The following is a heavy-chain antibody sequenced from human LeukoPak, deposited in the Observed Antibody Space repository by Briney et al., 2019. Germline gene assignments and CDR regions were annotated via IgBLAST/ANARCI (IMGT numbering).Heavy chain of an antibody. CDR1: GGSISSYY. V-gene: IGHV4-59*12. CDR3: ARVGITMVRGVIITTPYFDY. CDR2: IYYSGST. Sequence: PSETLSLTCTVSGGSISSYYWSWIRQPPGKGLEWIGYIYYSGSTNYNPSLKSRVTISVDTSKNQFSLKLSSVTAADTAVYYCARVGITMVRGVIITTPYFDYWGQGTLVTVSS. D-gene: IGHD3-10*01. J-gene: IGHJ4*02.